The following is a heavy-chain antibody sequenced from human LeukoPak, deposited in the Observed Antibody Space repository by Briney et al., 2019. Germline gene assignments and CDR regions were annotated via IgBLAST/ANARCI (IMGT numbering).Heavy chain of an antibody. CDR1: GFTFSSYA. Sequence: PGGSLRLSCAASGFTFSSYAMTWVRQAPGKGLGWDSGISGSGSTTYYADSVKGRFTISRDNSKNTLYLQMNSLRAEDTAVYYCAKDLEGDGAFDIWGQGTMVTVSS. CDR3: AKDLEGDGAFDI. CDR2: ISGSGSTT. V-gene: IGHV3-23*01. J-gene: IGHJ3*02. D-gene: IGHD3-16*01.